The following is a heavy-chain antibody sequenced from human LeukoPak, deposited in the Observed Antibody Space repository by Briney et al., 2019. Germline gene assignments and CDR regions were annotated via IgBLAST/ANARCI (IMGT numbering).Heavy chain of an antibody. J-gene: IGHJ4*02. CDR3: AGSRGYSSGSYRY. D-gene: IGHD6-19*01. CDR2: IYHSGST. CDR1: GGSISSGDYS. Sequence: SETLSLTCAVSGGSISSGDYSWSWIRQPPGKGLEWIGYIYHSGSTFYNPSLRSRVTISVDRSKNQFSLRLSSVTAADTAVYYCAGSRGYSSGSYRYWGQGTLVTVSS. V-gene: IGHV4-30-2*01.